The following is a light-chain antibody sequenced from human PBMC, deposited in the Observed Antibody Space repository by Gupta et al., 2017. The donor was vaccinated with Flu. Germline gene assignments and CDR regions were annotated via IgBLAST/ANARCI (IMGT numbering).Light chain of an antibody. CDR1: QGIRND. CDR3: RQDYNFPRT. Sequence: ATQMSHAPCSLSPCLADRVTIASRASQGIRNDLGWYQQKPGKAPKLLIYHASWLKRGVPSRFSGSGFGTDFTLTISSPQPEDFAGYYCRQDYNFPRTFGQGTKVEIK. CDR2: HAS. J-gene: IGKJ1*01. V-gene: IGKV1-6*01.